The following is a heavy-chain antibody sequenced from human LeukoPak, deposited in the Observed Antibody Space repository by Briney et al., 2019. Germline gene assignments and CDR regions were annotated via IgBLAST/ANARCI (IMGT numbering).Heavy chain of an antibody. CDR3: ARGYTYFDY. CDR1: GFIFSNYG. J-gene: IGHJ4*02. D-gene: IGHD5-18*01. CDR2: INYSGTDT. V-gene: IGHV3-NL1*01. Sequence: GGTLRLSCAASGFIFSNYGMTWVRQAPGKGLEWVSIINYSGTDTYYADSVKGRFTISRDNSKNTLYLQMNSLRAEDTAVYYCARGYTYFDYWGQGTLVTVSS.